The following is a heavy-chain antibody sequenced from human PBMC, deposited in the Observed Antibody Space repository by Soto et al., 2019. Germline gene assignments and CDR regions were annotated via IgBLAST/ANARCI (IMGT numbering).Heavy chain of an antibody. CDR3: ARGVGYSYGDY. V-gene: IGHV3-30-3*01. D-gene: IGHD5-18*01. J-gene: IGHJ4*02. CDR2: ISYDGSNK. CDR1: GFTFSSYA. Sequence: QVQLVESGGGVVQPGRSLRLSCAASGFTFSSYAMHWVRQAPGKGLEWVAVISYDGSNKYYADSVKGRFTISRDNSKNTLYLQMNSLRAEDTAVYYCARGVGYSYGDYWGQGTLVTVSS.